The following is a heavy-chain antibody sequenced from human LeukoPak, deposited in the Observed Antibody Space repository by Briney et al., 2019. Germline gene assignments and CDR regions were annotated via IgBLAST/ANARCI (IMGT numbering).Heavy chain of an antibody. CDR2: ISAYNGNT. Sequence: ASVKVSCKASGYTFTSYGISWVRQAPGQGLEWMGWISAYNGNTNYAQKLQGRVTMTTDTSTSTAYMELRSLRSDDTAVYYCARERHYYDSSGRDYWGQGTLVTVSS. V-gene: IGHV1-18*01. CDR3: ARERHYYDSSGRDY. J-gene: IGHJ4*02. CDR1: GYTFTSYG. D-gene: IGHD3-22*01.